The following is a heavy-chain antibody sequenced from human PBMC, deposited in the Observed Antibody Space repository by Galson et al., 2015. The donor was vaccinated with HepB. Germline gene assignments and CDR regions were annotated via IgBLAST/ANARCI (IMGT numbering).Heavy chain of an antibody. D-gene: IGHD1-1*01. CDR3: ASSLATTLHFDY. CDR1: AYNFANYW. V-gene: IGHV5-51*01. Sequence: QSGAEVKKPGESLKISCKGSAYNFANYWIGWVRQMPGKGLEWMGIIFPDDSDTRYSPSFRGQVTISADKSINTAYLQWSRLKASDTAIYYCASSLATTLHFDYWGQGTLVTVSS. CDR2: IFPDDSDT. J-gene: IGHJ4*02.